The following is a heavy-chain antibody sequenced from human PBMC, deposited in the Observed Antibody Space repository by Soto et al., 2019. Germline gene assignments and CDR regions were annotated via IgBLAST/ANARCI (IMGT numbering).Heavy chain of an antibody. Sequence: TLSLTCTVSGDSMTSSSYYWAWIRQPPGKDLEWIGSIYYSERASYNSGSTFYSPSLKSRVTISGDTSKSQISLKLNSVTAGDTAVYYCVRHTRNHFDPWGQGTLVTVSS. CDR1: GDSMTSSSYY. V-gene: IGHV4-39*01. CDR2: IYYSERASYNSGST. J-gene: IGHJ5*02. CDR3: VRHTRNHFDP.